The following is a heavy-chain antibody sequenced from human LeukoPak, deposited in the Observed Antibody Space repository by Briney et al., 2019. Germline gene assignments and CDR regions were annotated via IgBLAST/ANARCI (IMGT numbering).Heavy chain of an antibody. CDR2: IYYSGST. CDR1: GGSISSGGYY. V-gene: IGHV4-31*03. J-gene: IGHJ4*02. D-gene: IGHD4-17*01. CDR3: ARGWSPRYGDYAYFDY. Sequence: SETLSLTCTVSGGSISSGGYYWSWIRQHPGKGLEWIAYIYYSGSTYYNPSLKSRVTISVDTSKNQFSLKLSSVTAADTAVYYCARGWSPRYGDYAYFDYWGQGSLVTVSS.